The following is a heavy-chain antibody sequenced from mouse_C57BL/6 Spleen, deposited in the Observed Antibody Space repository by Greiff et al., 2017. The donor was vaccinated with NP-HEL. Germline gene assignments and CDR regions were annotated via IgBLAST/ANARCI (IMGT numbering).Heavy chain of an antibody. Sequence: EVQGVESGGGLVQPGGSMKLSCVASGFTFSNYWMNWVRQSPEKGLEWVAQIRLKSDNYATHYAESVKGRFTISRDDSKSSVYLQMNNLRAEDTGIYYCTRSSSFAYWGQGTLVTVSA. CDR3: TRSSSFAY. CDR1: GFTFSNYW. J-gene: IGHJ3*01. V-gene: IGHV6-3*01. D-gene: IGHD1-1*01. CDR2: IRLKSDNYAT.